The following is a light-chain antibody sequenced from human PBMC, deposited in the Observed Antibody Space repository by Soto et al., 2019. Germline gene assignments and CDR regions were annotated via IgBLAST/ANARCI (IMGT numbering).Light chain of an antibody. V-gene: IGKV3-11*01. CDR1: QSVSSN. Sequence: EIVMTQSPVTLSVSPGERATLSFSASQSVSSNLAWYQQKLGQAPSLLIYGAFTRATGIPARFSGSGSGTDFTLTISSLDPEDFAVYYCQQRSNWPPVTFGGGTKVDIK. CDR3: QQRSNWPPVT. CDR2: GAF. J-gene: IGKJ4*01.